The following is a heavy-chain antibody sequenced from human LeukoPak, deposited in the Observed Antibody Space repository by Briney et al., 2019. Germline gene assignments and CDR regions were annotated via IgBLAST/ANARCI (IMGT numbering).Heavy chain of an antibody. CDR1: GGSISSSSYY. J-gene: IGHJ3*02. V-gene: IGHV4-39*07. Sequence: PSETLSLTCTVSGGSISSSSYYWGWIRQPPGKGLEWIGSIYYSGSTYYNPSLKSRVTISVDTSKNQFSLKLSSVTAADTAVYYCARGGNSMIVVVTAFDIWGQGTMVTVSS. CDR3: ARGGNSMIVVVTAFDI. D-gene: IGHD3-22*01. CDR2: IYYSGST.